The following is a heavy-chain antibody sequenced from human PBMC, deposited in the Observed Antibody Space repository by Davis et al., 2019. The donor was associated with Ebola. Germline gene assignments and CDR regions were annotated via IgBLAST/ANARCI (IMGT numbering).Heavy chain of an antibody. CDR2: ISSSSSYI. D-gene: IGHD4-23*01. Sequence: GESLKIPCAASGFTLSSYSMNWVRQAPGKGLEWVSSISSSSSYIYYADSVKGRFTISRDNAKNSLYLQMNSLRAEDTAVYYCARDRGDYGGNDAFDIWGQGTMVTVSS. V-gene: IGHV3-21*01. CDR1: GFTLSSYS. CDR3: ARDRGDYGGNDAFDI. J-gene: IGHJ3*02.